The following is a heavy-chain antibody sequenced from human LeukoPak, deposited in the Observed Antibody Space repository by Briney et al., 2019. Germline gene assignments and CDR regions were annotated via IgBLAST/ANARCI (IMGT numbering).Heavy chain of an antibody. J-gene: IGHJ4*02. CDR2: ISSSSSYI. V-gene: IGHV3-21*04. CDR1: GFTFSSYS. Sequence: WGSLRLSCAASGFTFSSYSMNWVRQAPGKGLEWVSSISSSSSYIYYADSVKGRFTISRDNAKNSLYLQMNSLRAEDTAVYYCAKDGGQGADYWGQGTLVTVSS. D-gene: IGHD3-16*01. CDR3: AKDGGQGADY.